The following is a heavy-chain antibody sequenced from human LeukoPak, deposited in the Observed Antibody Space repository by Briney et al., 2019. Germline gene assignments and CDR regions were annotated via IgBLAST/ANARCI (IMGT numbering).Heavy chain of an antibody. J-gene: IGHJ4*02. CDR2: IYHSGST. D-gene: IGHD6-19*01. Sequence: PSETLSLTCTVSGYSISSGYYWGWIRQPPGKGLEWIGSIYHSGSTYYNPSLKSRVTISVDTSKNQFSLKLSSVTAADTAVYYCASGSSGWYYFDYWGRGTLVTVSS. CDR1: GYSISSGYY. CDR3: ASGSSGWYYFDY. V-gene: IGHV4-38-2*02.